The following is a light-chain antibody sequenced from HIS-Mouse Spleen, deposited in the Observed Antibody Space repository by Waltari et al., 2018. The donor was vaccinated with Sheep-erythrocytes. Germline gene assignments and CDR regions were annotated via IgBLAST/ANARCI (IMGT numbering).Light chain of an antibody. CDR3: QQLNSYPHT. J-gene: IGKJ2*01. Sequence: DIQMTQSPSSLSASVGDSVTITCRASQSISSYLNWYQQKPGKAPKLLIYAASTLQSGVPSRFSGSGSGTEFTLTISSLQPEDFATYYCQQLNSYPHTFGQGTKLEIK. CDR2: AAS. V-gene: IGKV1-9*01. CDR1: QSISSY.